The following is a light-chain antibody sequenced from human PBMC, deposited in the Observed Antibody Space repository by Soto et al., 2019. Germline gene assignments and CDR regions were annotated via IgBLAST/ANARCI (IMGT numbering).Light chain of an antibody. Sequence: EIVLTQSPDTLSLSPGERATLSCRASQSVRSERLAWYQQKRGQAPTLLIFDASSRASGTPERFSGSGSGTDFTLTISSLEPEDSAVYYCQQRHMWPITFGQGTRLEIK. CDR2: DAS. V-gene: IGKV3D-20*02. J-gene: IGKJ5*01. CDR1: QSVRSER. CDR3: QQRHMWPIT.